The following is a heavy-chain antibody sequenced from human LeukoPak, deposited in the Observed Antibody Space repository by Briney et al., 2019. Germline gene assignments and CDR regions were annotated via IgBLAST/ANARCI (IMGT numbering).Heavy chain of an antibody. CDR3: ARGPTYYATSGFYSEY. J-gene: IGHJ4*02. V-gene: IGHV3-21*01. CDR1: GFPFCTYS. Sequence: GGSLSLSCAASGFPFCTYSMNWVRQAPGGGLEWVSSISSSSDDIYYEDSVNDRFTISRDNANDSLYLQMNSLRAEDTAVYYCARGPTYYATSGFYSEYWGQGTLVTVSS. D-gene: IGHD3-22*01. CDR2: ISSSSDDI.